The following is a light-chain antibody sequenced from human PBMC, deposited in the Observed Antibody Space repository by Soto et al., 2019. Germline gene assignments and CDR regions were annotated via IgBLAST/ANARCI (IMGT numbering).Light chain of an antibody. CDR1: QSIDTH. CDR2: GAS. V-gene: IGKV1-39*01. CDR3: QQSFRTPRT. J-gene: IGKJ4*02. Sequence: DIQMTQAPSSLSASVGDRVIITCRASQSIDTHLNWYQQKSGRAPKLLISGASSLDSGVPSRFSGSGSGTDFTLTITSLQPEDFASYFCQQSFRTPRTFGRGTKVEI.